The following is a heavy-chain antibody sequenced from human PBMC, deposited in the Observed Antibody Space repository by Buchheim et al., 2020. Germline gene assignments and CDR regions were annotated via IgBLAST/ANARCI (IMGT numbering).Heavy chain of an antibody. Sequence: EVQLLESGGGLVQPGGSLRLSCAASGLTFSSSAMNWVRQAPGKGLEWVSSISGGGDYTYYADSVMGRFTISRDKSESTLLLQMNSLRAEDTAVYYCTKKLLSGSYPFDNWGQGTL. J-gene: IGHJ4*02. CDR1: GLTFSSSA. CDR2: ISGGGDYT. CDR3: TKKLLSGSYPFDN. V-gene: IGHV3-23*01. D-gene: IGHD3-22*01.